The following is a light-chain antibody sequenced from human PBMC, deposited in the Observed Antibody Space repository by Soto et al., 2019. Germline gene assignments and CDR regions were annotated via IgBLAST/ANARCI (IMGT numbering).Light chain of an antibody. CDR1: QSVSNN. CDR3: QQYHNAAST. J-gene: IGKJ1*01. CDR2: GAS. Sequence: IVMTQSPATLSVSPGGRASLSCRASQSVSNNLAWYQQKPGQAPRLLIYGASTRAAGIPGKFSGSGSGTEFTLIISSLQSDDIALYYFQQYHNAASTFGQRTNVEI. V-gene: IGKV3-15*01.